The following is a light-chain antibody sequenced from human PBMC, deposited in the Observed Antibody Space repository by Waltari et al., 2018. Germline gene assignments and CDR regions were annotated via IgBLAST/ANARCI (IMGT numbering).Light chain of an antibody. V-gene: IGKV3-15*01. CDR2: DTS. CDR3: QQYNNWPLA. J-gene: IGKJ5*01. CDR1: QSVVIN. Sequence: ERVMTQSPATLYASPGERVTLPCRASQSVVINLAWYQQKPGQAPRLLIYDTSTRATGIPARFSGSGSGTEFTLTISSLQSEDFAVYYCQQYNNWPLAFGQGTRLEIK.